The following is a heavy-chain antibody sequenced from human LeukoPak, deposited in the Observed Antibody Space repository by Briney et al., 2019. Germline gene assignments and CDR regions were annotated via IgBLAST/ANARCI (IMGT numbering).Heavy chain of an antibody. D-gene: IGHD1-26*01. CDR2: ISSGSSDT. CDR3: VRTAGRDGGI. V-gene: IGHV3-11*06. CDR1: GFTFTDYY. J-gene: IGHJ4*02. Sequence: PGGSLRLSCAASGFTFTDYYMSWIRQAPGKGLEWLSYISSGSSDTNYADSVKGRFTISRDNAKKSLYLQMNSLRAEDTAVHYCVRTAGRDGGIWGQGTLVTVSS.